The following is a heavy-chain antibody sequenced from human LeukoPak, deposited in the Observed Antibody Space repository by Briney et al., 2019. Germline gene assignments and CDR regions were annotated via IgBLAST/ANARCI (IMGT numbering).Heavy chain of an antibody. Sequence: PSETLSLTCAVYGGSFSGYSWSWIRQPPGKGLEYIGEINHSGSTNYNPSLKSRVTISVDTSKNQFSLNLSSVTAADTAVYYCAGGIAAAGTYLDYWGQGTLVTVSS. J-gene: IGHJ4*02. D-gene: IGHD6-13*01. CDR2: INHSGST. V-gene: IGHV4-34*01. CDR1: GGSFSGYS. CDR3: AGGIAAAGTYLDY.